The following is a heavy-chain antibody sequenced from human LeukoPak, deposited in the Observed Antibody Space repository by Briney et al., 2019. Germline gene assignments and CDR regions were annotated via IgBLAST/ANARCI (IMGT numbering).Heavy chain of an antibody. J-gene: IGHJ5*02. V-gene: IGHV3-9*01. D-gene: IGHD6-13*01. CDR3: AKDRTYGYSSSPHFDP. CDR2: ISWNSGGI. CDR1: GFTFDDYA. Sequence: GGSLRLSCAASGFTFDDYAMHWVRQAPGKGLEWVSGISWNSGGIACADSVKGRFTISRDNAKNSLYLQMNSLRAEDTALYYCAKDRTYGYSSSPHFDPWGQGTLVTVSS.